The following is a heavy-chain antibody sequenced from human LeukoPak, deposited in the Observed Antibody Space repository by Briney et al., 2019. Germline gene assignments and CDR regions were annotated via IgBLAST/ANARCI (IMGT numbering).Heavy chain of an antibody. CDR1: GGSISSSSYY. CDR2: IYYSGST. D-gene: IGHD2-2*01. CDR3: ARGSTGMHSYDIVVVPAAIRHYYYGMDV. Sequence: PSETLSLTCTVSGGSISSSSYYWGWIRQPPGKGLEWIGSIYYSGSTNYNPSLKSRVTISVDTSKNQFSLKLSSVTAADTAVYYCARGSTGMHSYDIVVVPAAIRHYYYGMDVWGQGTTVTVSS. V-gene: IGHV4-39*07. J-gene: IGHJ6*02.